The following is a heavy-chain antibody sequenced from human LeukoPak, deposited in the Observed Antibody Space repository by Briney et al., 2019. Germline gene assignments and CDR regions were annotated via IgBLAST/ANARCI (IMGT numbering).Heavy chain of an antibody. D-gene: IGHD4-17*01. Sequence: GGSLRLSCAASGFTVSSNYMSWVRQAPGKGLEWVSSISSSSSYIYYADSVKGRFTISRDNSKSTLFLQMNSLRTEDTAVYHCAKGGYYGDYQGYWGQGTLVTVSS. CDR2: ISSSSSYI. CDR3: AKGGYYGDYQGY. CDR1: GFTVSSNY. V-gene: IGHV3-21*04. J-gene: IGHJ4*02.